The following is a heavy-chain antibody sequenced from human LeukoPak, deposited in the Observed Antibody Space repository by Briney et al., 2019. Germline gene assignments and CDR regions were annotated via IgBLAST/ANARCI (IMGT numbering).Heavy chain of an antibody. V-gene: IGHV3-23*01. J-gene: IGHJ4*02. D-gene: IGHD6-13*01. CDR3: AKGSSSLAWY. CDR1: GFTFSSYA. CDR2: ISGGGATT. Sequence: GGSLSLSCAAFGFTFSSYAMSWVPQATGKGPKGVSAISGGGATTYYADSVKGRFTISRDNSKNTLYLQTNSLRVEDTAVYYCAKGSSSLAWYWGQGTLVTVSS.